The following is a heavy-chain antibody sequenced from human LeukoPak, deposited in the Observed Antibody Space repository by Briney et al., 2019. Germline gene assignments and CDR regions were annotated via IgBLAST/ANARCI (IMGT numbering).Heavy chain of an antibody. CDR2: ISYDGSNK. V-gene: IGHV3-30-3*01. CDR1: GFTFSSYA. D-gene: IGHD3-16*02. Sequence: GGSLRLSCAASGFTFSSYAMHWVRQAPGKGLEWVAVISYDGSNKYYADSVKGRFTISRDNAKNSLYLQMNSLRDEDTAVYYCARDSRDYVWGSYRGGFDYWGQGTLVTVSS. CDR3: ARDSRDYVWGSYRGGFDY. J-gene: IGHJ4*02.